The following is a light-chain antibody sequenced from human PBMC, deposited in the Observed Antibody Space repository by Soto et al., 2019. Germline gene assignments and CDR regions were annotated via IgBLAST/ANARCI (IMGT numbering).Light chain of an antibody. V-gene: IGLV2-23*03. J-gene: IGLJ2*01. CDR3: CSDAGSSTFVV. Sequence: QSALTQPASVSGSPGQSITISCTGTSSNIGSSNIVYWYQQHPGEAPKLLIYESNKRPSGVSHRFSGSKSGNTSSLTISGLHAEDEADYYCCSDAGSSTFVVFGGGTKVTVL. CDR2: ESN. CDR1: SSNIGSSNI.